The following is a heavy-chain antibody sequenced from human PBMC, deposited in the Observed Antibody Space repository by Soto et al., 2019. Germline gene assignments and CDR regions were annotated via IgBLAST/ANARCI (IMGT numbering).Heavy chain of an antibody. V-gene: IGHV1-69*04. CDR1: GDTFITHS. CDR2: IIPMLGIT. J-gene: IGHJ6*03. D-gene: IGHD2-15*01. Sequence: QVQLLQSGSLLKRPGSSVKISCQASGDTFITHSLTWVRQAPGRGPEWGGRIIPMLGITDYAQKFQGRVTLSADKSTSTAYMVLGSLTSEDSARYYCARDHYSSVSTCFGYPDVWGTGTTLIVSS. CDR3: ARDHYSSVSTCFGYPDV.